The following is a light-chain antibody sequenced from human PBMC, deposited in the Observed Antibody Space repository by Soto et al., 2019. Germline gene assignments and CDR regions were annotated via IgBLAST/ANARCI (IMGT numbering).Light chain of an antibody. CDR2: GAF. Sequence: EIALTQSPATLSLSPGERATLSCRASPSVPNYVAWYQQKPGQAPRLLIYGAFNRATGIPDRFSGGGSGTDFTLTISRLEPEDFAVYYCQQFSSYPLTFGGGTKVDIK. J-gene: IGKJ4*01. V-gene: IGKV3-20*01. CDR3: QQFSSYPLT. CDR1: PSVPNY.